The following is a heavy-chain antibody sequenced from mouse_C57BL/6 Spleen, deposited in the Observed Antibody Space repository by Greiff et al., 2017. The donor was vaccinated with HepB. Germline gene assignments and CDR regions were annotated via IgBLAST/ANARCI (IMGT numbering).Heavy chain of an antibody. CDR2: IYPGDGDT. D-gene: IGHD4-1*01. V-gene: IGHV1-82*01. Sequence: QVQLQQSGPELVKPGASVKISCKASGYAFSSSWMNWVKQRPGKGLEWIGRIYPGDGDTNYNGKFKGKATLTADKSSSTAYMQLSSLTSEDSAVYFCARRAGTWSFFDYWGQGTTLTVSS. J-gene: IGHJ2*01. CDR1: GYAFSSSW. CDR3: ARRAGTWSFFDY.